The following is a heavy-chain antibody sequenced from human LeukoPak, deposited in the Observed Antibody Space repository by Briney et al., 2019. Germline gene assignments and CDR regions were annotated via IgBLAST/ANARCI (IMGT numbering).Heavy chain of an antibody. D-gene: IGHD3-10*01. Sequence: PSETLSLTCTVSGGSISSYYWSWIRQPPGKGLEWIGYIYYSGSTNYNPSLKSRVTISVDTSKNQFSLKLSSVTAADTAVYYCAAGGKYYFDYWGQGALVTVSS. CDR1: GGSISSYY. CDR3: AAGGKYYFDY. V-gene: IGHV4-59*08. CDR2: IYYSGST. J-gene: IGHJ4*02.